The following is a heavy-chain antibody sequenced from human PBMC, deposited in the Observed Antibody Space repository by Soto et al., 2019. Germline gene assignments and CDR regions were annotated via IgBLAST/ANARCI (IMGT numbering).Heavy chain of an antibody. J-gene: IGHJ4*02. V-gene: IGHV6-1*01. CDR1: GDSVSSNSAA. D-gene: IGHD6-19*01. CDR2: TYYRSKWYN. CDR3: ARDFSGIAVAGIQGGFDY. Sequence: PSQTLSLTCAISGDSVSSNSAAWNWIRQSPSRGLEWLGKTYYRSKWYNDYAVSVKSRITINPDTSKNQFSLQLNSVTPEDTAVYYCARDFSGIAVAGIQGGFDYWGQGTLVTVSS.